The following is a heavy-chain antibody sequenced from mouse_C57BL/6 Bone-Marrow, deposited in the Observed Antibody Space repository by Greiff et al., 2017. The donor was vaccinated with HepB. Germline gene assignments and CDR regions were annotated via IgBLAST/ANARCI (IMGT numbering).Heavy chain of an antibody. CDR2: ISNGGGST. CDR3: ASIYYYGSSYQYFDV. Sequence: EVMLVESGGGLVQPGGSLKLSCAASGFTFSDYYMYWVRQTPEKRLEWVAYISNGGGSTYYPDTVKGRCTISRDNAKNTLYLQMSRLKSEDTAMYYCASIYYYGSSYQYFDVWGTGTTVTVSS. CDR1: GFTFSDYY. D-gene: IGHD1-1*01. J-gene: IGHJ1*03. V-gene: IGHV5-12*01.